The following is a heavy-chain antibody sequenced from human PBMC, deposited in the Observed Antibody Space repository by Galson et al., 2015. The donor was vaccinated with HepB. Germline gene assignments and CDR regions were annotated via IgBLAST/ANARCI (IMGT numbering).Heavy chain of an antibody. CDR1: GFTFSSYA. CDR2: IWSDGTNR. V-gene: IGHV3-33*01. Sequence: SLRLSCAASGFTFSSYAMHWVRQGPGKGLEWVAVIWSDGTNRYFADSVKGRFTISRDNFKNTLYLQMSSLRAEDTAVYYCARESGSYGGLLDYWGQGTLVTVSS. CDR3: ARESGSYGGLLDY. D-gene: IGHD1-26*01. J-gene: IGHJ4*02.